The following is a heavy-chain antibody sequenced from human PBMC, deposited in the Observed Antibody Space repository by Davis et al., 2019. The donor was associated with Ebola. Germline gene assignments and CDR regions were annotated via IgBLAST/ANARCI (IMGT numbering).Heavy chain of an antibody. D-gene: IGHD2-2*01. CDR1: GFTFSSYW. J-gene: IGHJ4*02. V-gene: IGHV3-7*01. CDR2: IKQDGSEK. Sequence: GESLKISCAASGFTFSSYWMSWVRQAPGKGLEWVANIKQDGSEKYYVDSVKGRFTISRDNAKNSLYLQMNSLRAEDTAVYYCAKVLGYCSSTSCYGDYWGQGTLVTVSS. CDR3: AKVLGYCSSTSCYGDY.